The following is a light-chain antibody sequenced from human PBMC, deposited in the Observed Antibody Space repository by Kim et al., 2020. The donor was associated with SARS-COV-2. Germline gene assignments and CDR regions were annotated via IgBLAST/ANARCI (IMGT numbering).Light chain of an antibody. CDR3: QQYKNYWT. J-gene: IGKJ1*01. Sequence: LSASVGDRVTITRRANQNIDTWLAWYQQKPGQAPNLLIYRASSFQNGVPSRFSGSGSGTEFTLTINGLQPDDFATYYCQQYKNYWTFGRGTKLEI. CDR2: RAS. V-gene: IGKV1-5*03. CDR1: QNIDTW.